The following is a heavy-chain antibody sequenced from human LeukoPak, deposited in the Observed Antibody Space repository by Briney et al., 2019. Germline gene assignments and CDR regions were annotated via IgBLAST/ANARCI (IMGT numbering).Heavy chain of an antibody. J-gene: IGHJ4*02. CDR3: AKDTTYVLRYFDWLLSYYFDY. D-gene: IGHD3-9*01. CDR1: GFTFSSYG. V-gene: IGHV3-30*18. CDR2: ISYDGSNK. Sequence: GGSLRLSCAVSGFTFSSYGMHWVRQAPGKGLEWVAVISYDGSNKYYADSVKGRFTISRDNSKNTLYLQMNSLRAEDTAVYYCAKDTTYVLRYFDWLLSYYFDYWGQGTLVTVS.